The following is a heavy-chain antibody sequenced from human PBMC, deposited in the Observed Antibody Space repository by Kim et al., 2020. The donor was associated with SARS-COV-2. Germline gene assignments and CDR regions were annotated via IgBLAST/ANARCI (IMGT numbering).Heavy chain of an antibody. V-gene: IGHV5-51*01. CDR1: GYSFTSYW. CDR2: IYPGDSDT. J-gene: IGHJ5*02. Sequence: GESLKISCKGSGYSFTSYWIGWVRQMPGKGLEWMGIIYPGDSDTRYSPSFQGQVTISADKSISTAYLQWSSLKASDTAMYYCARIQTSYYGSGSPPNWFDPWGQGTLVTVSS. D-gene: IGHD3-10*01. CDR3: ARIQTSYYGSGSPPNWFDP.